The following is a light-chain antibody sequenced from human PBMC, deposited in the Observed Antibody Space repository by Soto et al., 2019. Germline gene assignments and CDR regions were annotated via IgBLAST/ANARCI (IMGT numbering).Light chain of an antibody. V-gene: IGKV3-20*01. J-gene: IGKJ1*01. CDR3: QQCGSSPWT. CDR2: DAS. CDR1: QSVSSSY. Sequence: EIVLTQSPGTLSLSPGERATLSCRASQSVSSSYLAWYQQKPGQAPRLLIYDASSRVTGIPDRFSGSGSGTDFTLTISRLEPEDFAVYYCQQCGSSPWTFGQGTKVEIK.